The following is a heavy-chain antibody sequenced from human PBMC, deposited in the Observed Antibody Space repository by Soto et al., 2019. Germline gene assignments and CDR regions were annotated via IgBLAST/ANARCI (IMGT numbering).Heavy chain of an antibody. CDR3: AGDGVRNGAYNGWLDP. CDR2: IKQDGREK. Sequence: ESGGGLVQPGGSLRLSCAASGFSFSSYWMTWVRQAPGKGLEWVANIKQDGREKYYVASVKGRFTISRDNDKNLLYLQMDSLTPDDTAVYYCAGDGVRNGAYNGWLDPWGQGTLVTVSS. V-gene: IGHV3-7*03. CDR1: GFSFSSYW. D-gene: IGHD3-16*01. J-gene: IGHJ5*02.